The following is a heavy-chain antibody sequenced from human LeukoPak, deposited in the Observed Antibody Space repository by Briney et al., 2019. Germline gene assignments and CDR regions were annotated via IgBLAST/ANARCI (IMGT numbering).Heavy chain of an antibody. V-gene: IGHV3-21*01. CDR3: ARVGGRQLVGGGFEH. J-gene: IGHJ4*02. CDR1: GFIFSSYT. Sequence: GGSLRLSCAASGFIFSSYTMSWVRQAPGKGLEWVSSVGADTNYIYYADSVKGRFTISRDNAKNSLYLQMNSLRAEDTAVYYCARVGGRQLVGGGFEHWGQGTLVTVSS. CDR2: VGADTNYI. D-gene: IGHD6-6*01.